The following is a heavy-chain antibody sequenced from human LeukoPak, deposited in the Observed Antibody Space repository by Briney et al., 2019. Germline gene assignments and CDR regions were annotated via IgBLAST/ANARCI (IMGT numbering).Heavy chain of an antibody. J-gene: IGHJ2*01. Sequence: SETLSLTCTVSGGSISSYYWSWIRQPAGKGLEWIGRIYTSGSTNYNPSLKSRVTMSVDTCKNQFSLKLSSVTAADTAVYYCARDPLVVVAATPSWYFDLWGRGTLVTVSS. CDR1: GGSISSYY. V-gene: IGHV4-4*07. CDR2: IYTSGST. CDR3: ARDPLVVVAATPSWYFDL. D-gene: IGHD2-15*01.